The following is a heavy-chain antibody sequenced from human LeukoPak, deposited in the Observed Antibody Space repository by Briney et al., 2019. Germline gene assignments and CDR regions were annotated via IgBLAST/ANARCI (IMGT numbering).Heavy chain of an antibody. V-gene: IGHV1-46*01. CDR1: GYTFTSYA. J-gene: IGHJ4*02. CDR2: INPSGGST. D-gene: IGHD3-22*01. Sequence: VASVKVSCKASGYTFTSYAMNWVRQAPGQGLEWMGIINPSGGSTSYAQKFQGRVTMTRDMSTSTVYMELSSLRSEDTAVYYCARGGHVRVYDSNAYYGHYWGQGTLVTVSS. CDR3: ARGGHVRVYDSNAYYGHY.